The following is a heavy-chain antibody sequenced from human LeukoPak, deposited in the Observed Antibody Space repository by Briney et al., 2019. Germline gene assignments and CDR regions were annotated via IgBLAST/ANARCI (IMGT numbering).Heavy chain of an antibody. CDR3: ARDLGDSSEFDY. Sequence: ASVKVSCKASGYTFTGYYMHWVRQAPGQGLEWMGWINPNSGGTNYAQKFQGRVTMTRDTSISTAYMELSRLRSGDTAVYYCARDLGDSSEFDYWGQGTLVTVSS. V-gene: IGHV1-2*02. CDR1: GYTFTGYY. J-gene: IGHJ4*02. CDR2: INPNSGGT. D-gene: IGHD3-22*01.